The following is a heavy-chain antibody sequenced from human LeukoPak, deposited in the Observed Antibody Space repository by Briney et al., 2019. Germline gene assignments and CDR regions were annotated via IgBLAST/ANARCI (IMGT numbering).Heavy chain of an antibody. J-gene: IGHJ4*02. V-gene: IGHV3-48*04. Sequence: GGSLRLSCAASGFTFSSYSMNWVRQAPGKGLEWVSYISSSSTIYYADSVKGRFTISRDNAKDSLYLQMNSLRAEDTAVYYCAREIGLAYPYFDYWGQGTLVTVSS. D-gene: IGHD2-2*01. CDR2: ISSSSTI. CDR3: AREIGLAYPYFDY. CDR1: GFTFSSYS.